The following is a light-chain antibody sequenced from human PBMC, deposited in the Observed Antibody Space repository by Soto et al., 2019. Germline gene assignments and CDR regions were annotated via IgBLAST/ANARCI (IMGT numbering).Light chain of an antibody. V-gene: IGLV2-8*01. Sequence: QSVLTQPPSASGSPGQSVTISCTGTSSDVGAYNYVSWYQQHPGKAPKLMIYEVNKRPSGVPDRFSGFKSGNTASLTVSGLQAEDEADYYCSSYVGNNNLVFGGGTKLTVL. J-gene: IGLJ2*01. CDR3: SSYVGNNNLV. CDR2: EVN. CDR1: SSDVGAYNY.